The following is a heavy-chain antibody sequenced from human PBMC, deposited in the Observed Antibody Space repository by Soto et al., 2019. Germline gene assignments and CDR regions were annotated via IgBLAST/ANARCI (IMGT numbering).Heavy chain of an antibody. CDR2: IYYSGRS. Sequence: QLQLQESGPGLVKPSETLSLTCTVSGGSISSSSYYWGWIRQPPGKGLEWIGSIYYSGRSYYNPSLKSRVTISVDTSKNQMSLRLSSVTAADTAVYYCARLLGYCSGDSCSWFDTWGQGTLVTVSS. CDR1: GGSISSSSYY. V-gene: IGHV4-39*01. J-gene: IGHJ5*02. D-gene: IGHD2-15*01. CDR3: ARLLGYCSGDSCSWFDT.